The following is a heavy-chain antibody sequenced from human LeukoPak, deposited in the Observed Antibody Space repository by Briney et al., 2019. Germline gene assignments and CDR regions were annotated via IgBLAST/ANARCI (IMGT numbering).Heavy chain of an antibody. J-gene: IGHJ4*02. V-gene: IGHV3-33*01. CDR1: GFTFISYG. Sequence: GGSLRLSCAASGFTFISYGMHWVRQAPGKGLEWVGVIWYDGSKKYYADSVKGRFTISRDNSKNTLYLQMNSLRGEDTAVYYCAIHKENSGGSCLDDYWGQGTQVTDSS. CDR2: IWYDGSKK. CDR3: AIHKENSGGSCLDDY. D-gene: IGHD4-23*01.